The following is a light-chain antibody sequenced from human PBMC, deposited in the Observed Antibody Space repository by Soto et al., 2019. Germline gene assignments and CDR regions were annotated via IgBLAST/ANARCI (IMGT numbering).Light chain of an antibody. CDR2: DNY. Sequence: QSVLTQPPSVSAAPGQKVTISCSGRSFNIGKNFVSWYRQLPGTAPELLIYDNYKRPSGIPDRFSGSKSGTSATLDITGLQAGDEADYYCGTWDGRLSAYVFGTGTKLIVL. CDR3: GTWDGRLSAYV. V-gene: IGLV1-51*01. J-gene: IGLJ1*01. CDR1: SFNIGKNF.